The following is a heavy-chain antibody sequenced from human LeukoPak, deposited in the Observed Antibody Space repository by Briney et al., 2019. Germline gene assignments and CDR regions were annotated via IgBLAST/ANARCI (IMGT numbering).Heavy chain of an antibody. CDR2: IYYSGST. J-gene: IGHJ5*02. Sequence: PSETLSLTCTVSGGSISSSSYYWGWIRQPPGKGLEWIGSIYYSGSTYYNPSLKSRVTISVDTSKNQFSLKLSSVTAADTAVYYCARQLEVPAAKGGNWFDPWGQGTLVTVSS. CDR1: GGSISSSSYY. V-gene: IGHV4-39*01. D-gene: IGHD2-2*01. CDR3: ARQLEVPAAKGGNWFDP.